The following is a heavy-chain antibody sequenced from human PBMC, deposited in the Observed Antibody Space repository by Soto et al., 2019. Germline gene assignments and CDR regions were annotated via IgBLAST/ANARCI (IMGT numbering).Heavy chain of an antibody. D-gene: IGHD3-10*02. J-gene: IGHJ4*02. V-gene: IGHV4-39*01. CDR3: ARRYTHLSMFFDY. Sequence: ASETLSLTCTVSGGSISSSSYYWGWIRQPPGKGLEWIGSVYYTGSTSYNPSLKSRVTISVDTSSNRFSLKLSPVTAADTAVYYCARRYTHLSMFFDYWGQGALVTVSS. CDR1: GGSISSSSYY. CDR2: VYYTGST.